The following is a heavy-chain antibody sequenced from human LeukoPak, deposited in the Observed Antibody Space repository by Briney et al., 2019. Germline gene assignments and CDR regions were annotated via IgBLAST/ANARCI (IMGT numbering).Heavy chain of an antibody. CDR1: GFTFSSYG. D-gene: IGHD3-3*01. Sequence: GSLRLSCAASGFTFSSYGMSWVRQPPGKGLEWIGSIYYSGSTYYNPSLKSRVTISVDTSKNQFSLKLSSVTAADTAVYYCARQKVTYYDFWSGYYTNPYYYYMDVWGKGTTVTVSS. CDR2: IYYSGST. CDR3: ARQKVTYYDFWSGYYTNPYYYYMDV. V-gene: IGHV4-38-2*01. J-gene: IGHJ6*03.